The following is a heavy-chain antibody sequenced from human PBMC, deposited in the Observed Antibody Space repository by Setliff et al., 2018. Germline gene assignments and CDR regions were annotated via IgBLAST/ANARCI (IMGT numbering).Heavy chain of an antibody. V-gene: IGHV3-30*02. J-gene: IGHJ4*02. D-gene: IGHD3-16*01. Sequence: LSLTCAASGFTFSSYGMHWVRQAPGKGLEWVAFIRYDGSNKYYADSVKGRFTISRDNSKNTLYLQMNSLRAEDTAVYYCAKDLIRRGDGSSPDYWGQGTLVTVSS. CDR2: IRYDGSNK. CDR3: AKDLIRRGDGSSPDY. CDR1: GFTFSSYG.